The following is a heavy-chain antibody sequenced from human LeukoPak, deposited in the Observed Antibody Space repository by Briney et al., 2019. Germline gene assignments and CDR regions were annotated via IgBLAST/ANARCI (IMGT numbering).Heavy chain of an antibody. D-gene: IGHD6-19*01. CDR1: GFTFSSYS. J-gene: IGHJ4*02. V-gene: IGHV3-21*01. CDR2: ISSSSSSYI. Sequence: KPGGSLRLSCAASGFTFSSYSMNWVRQAPGKGLEWVSSISSSSSSYIYYADSVKGRFTISRDNAKNSLYLQMNSLRAEDTAVYYCARVSIAVAGTDYWGQGTLVTSPQ. CDR3: ARVSIAVAGTDY.